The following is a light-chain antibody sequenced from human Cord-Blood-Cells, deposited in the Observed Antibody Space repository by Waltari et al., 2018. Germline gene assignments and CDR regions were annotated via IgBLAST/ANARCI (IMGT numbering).Light chain of an antibody. Sequence: DIQMTQSPSTLSASVGDRVTITCRASQSISSWLAWYQQKPGKAPKLLNYTASSLESGVPSRFSGSGSGTEFTLTISSLQPDDFATYYCQQYNSYTLTFGGGTKVEIK. CDR2: TAS. V-gene: IGKV1-5*03. J-gene: IGKJ4*01. CDR1: QSISSW. CDR3: QQYNSYTLT.